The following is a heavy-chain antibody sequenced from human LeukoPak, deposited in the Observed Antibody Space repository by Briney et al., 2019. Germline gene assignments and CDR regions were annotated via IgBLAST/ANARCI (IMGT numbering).Heavy chain of an antibody. J-gene: IGHJ5*02. CDR1: GFTFSSYA. CDR3: AKAYYYGSGPAGNWFDP. V-gene: IGHV3-23*01. CDR2: ISGSGGST. Sequence: GGSLRLSCAASGFTFSSYAMSWVRQAPGKGLEWVSAISGSGGSTYYADSVKGRFTISRDNSKNTLYLQMNSLRAEDTAVYYCAKAYYYGSGPAGNWFDPWGQGTLVTVSS. D-gene: IGHD3-10*01.